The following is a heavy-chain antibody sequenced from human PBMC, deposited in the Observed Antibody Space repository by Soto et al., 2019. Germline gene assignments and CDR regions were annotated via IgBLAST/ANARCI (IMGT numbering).Heavy chain of an antibody. CDR2: IIPIFGTA. V-gene: IGHV1-69*13. J-gene: IGHJ6*02. Sequence: GASVKVSCKASGGTFSSYAISWVRQASGQGLEWMGGIIPIFGTANYAQKFQGRVTITADESTSTAYMELSSLRSEDTAVYYCVVGRIYYYYYGMDVWGQGTTVTVSS. CDR1: GGTFSSYA. CDR3: VVGRIYYYYYGMDV.